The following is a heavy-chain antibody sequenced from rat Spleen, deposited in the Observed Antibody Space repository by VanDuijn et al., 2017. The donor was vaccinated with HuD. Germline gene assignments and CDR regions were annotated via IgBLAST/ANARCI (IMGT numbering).Heavy chain of an antibody. CDR1: GFTFSDYY. CDR2: ISSDGGRN. V-gene: IGHV5-20*01. D-gene: IGHD1-4*01. J-gene: IGHJ4*01. Sequence: EVQLVESDGGLVQPGRSLKLSCAASGFTFSDYYMACVRQAPTKGLEWVTTISSDGGRNFYRDSVKGRFTISRDNAKSSLYLQMDSLRSEDTATYYCTRYYQGYVMDAWGQGASVTVSS. CDR3: TRYYQGYVMDA.